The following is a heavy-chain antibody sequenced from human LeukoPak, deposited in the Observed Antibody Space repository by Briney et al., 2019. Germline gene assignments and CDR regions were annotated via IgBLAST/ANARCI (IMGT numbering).Heavy chain of an antibody. J-gene: IGHJ4*02. D-gene: IGHD4-17*01. CDR1: GGSITSSNW. CDR3: ASRSTVNTFDY. V-gene: IGHV4-4*02. Sequence: SETLSLTCAVSGGSITSSNWWSCVRQPPGKRLEGIWKIYHSGSTNYNPSLKSRVTMSIDKSKNQFSLQLNSVTAADTAVYYCASRSTVNTFDYWGQGTLVTVSS. CDR2: IYHSGST.